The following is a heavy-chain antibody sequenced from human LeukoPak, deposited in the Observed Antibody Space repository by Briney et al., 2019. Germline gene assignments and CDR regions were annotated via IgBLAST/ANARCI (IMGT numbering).Heavy chain of an antibody. CDR2: TYYRSKWYN. V-gene: IGHV6-1*01. Sequence: SQTLSLTCAISGDSVSSKSTAWNWIRQSPSRGLEWLGRTYYRSKWYNGYAVSVKSRITINPDTSKNQFSLQLNSVTPEDTAVYYCAKDTGSYASGFNCFDPWGQGTLVTVSS. J-gene: IGHJ5*02. D-gene: IGHD6-19*01. CDR1: GDSVSSKSTA. CDR3: AKDTGSYASGFNCFDP.